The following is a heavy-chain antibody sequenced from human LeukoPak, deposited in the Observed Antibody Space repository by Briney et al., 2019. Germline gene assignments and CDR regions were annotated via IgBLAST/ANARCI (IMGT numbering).Heavy chain of an antibody. CDR1: GFTFSSYA. J-gene: IGHJ4*02. D-gene: IGHD6-13*01. CDR2: ISSNGGST. V-gene: IGHV3-64*01. Sequence: GGSLRLSCAASGFTFSSYAMHWVRQAPGKGLEYVSAISSNGGSTYYANSVKGRFTISRDNSKNTLFLQMNSLRAEDTAVYYCAKSGYTSSWSDQYYFDYWGQGTLVTVSS. CDR3: AKSGYTSSWSDQYYFDY.